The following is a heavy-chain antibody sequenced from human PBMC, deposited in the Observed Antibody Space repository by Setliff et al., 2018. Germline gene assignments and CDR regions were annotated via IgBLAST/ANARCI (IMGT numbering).Heavy chain of an antibody. D-gene: IGHD1-7*01. CDR1: GFTFTDYA. V-gene: IGHV3-23*03. CDR3: AKPRLELRWGFEY. J-gene: IGHJ4*02. Sequence: GGSLRFSCVASGFTFTDYAMSWVRQAPGKGLEWVSTIYRGDRSTFYADSVQGRSIIFRDGSKNTLYLQMDSLRGEDTAVYYCAKPRLELRWGFEYWGQGTPVTVSS. CDR2: IYRGDRST.